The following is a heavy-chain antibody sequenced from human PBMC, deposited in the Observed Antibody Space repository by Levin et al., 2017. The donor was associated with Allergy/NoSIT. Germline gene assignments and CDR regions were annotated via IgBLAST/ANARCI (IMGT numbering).Heavy chain of an antibody. D-gene: IGHD2-2*01. CDR1: GGSISSGGYY. Sequence: SETLSLTCTVSGGSISSGGYYWSWIRQHPGKGLEWIGYIYYSGSTYYNPSLKSRVTISVDTSKNQFSLKLSSVTAADTAVYYCARDIVVVPAAKQEYYYYYYMDGWGKGTTVTVSS. CDR2: IYYSGST. J-gene: IGHJ6*03. CDR3: ARDIVVVPAAKQEYYYYYYMDG. V-gene: IGHV4-31*03.